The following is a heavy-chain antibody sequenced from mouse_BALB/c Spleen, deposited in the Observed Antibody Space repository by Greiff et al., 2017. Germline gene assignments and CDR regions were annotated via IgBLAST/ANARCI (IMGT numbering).Heavy chain of an antibody. CDR2: IDPANGNT. CDR1: GFNIKDTY. CDR3: ATGYRYEDYFDY. Sequence: EVQLQESGAELVKPGASVKLSCTASGFNIKDTYMHWVKQRPEQGLEWIGRIDPANGNTKYDPKFQGKATITADTSSNTAYLQLSSLTSEDTAVYYCATGYRYEDYFDYWGQGTTLTVSS. D-gene: IGHD2-14*01. V-gene: IGHV14-3*02. J-gene: IGHJ2*01.